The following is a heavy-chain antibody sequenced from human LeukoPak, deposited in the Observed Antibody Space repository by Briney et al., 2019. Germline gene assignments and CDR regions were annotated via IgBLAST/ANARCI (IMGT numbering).Heavy chain of an antibody. Sequence: GGSLRLSCAASGFTFSSYWMSWVRQAPGKGLEWVANIKQDGSEKYYVDSVKGRFTISRDNAKNSLYLQMNSLRAEDMALYYCAKDKAAVAGSFDYWGQGTLVTVSS. D-gene: IGHD6-19*01. J-gene: IGHJ4*02. CDR2: IKQDGSEK. CDR3: AKDKAAVAGSFDY. V-gene: IGHV3-7*03. CDR1: GFTFSSYW.